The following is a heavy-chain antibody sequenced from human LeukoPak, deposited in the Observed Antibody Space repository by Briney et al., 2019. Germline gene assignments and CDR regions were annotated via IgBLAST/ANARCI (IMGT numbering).Heavy chain of an antibody. CDR2: IYYSGTT. J-gene: IGHJ6*03. Sequence: TSETLSLTCSVSGGSISSSSYYWNWIRQPPGKGLEWVGSIYYSGTTYYNSSLKSRVTISEDTSKNRFFLMLTSVTAADTAVYYCARQVSDYFYYYIDVWGEGTTVIVSS. CDR1: GGSISSSSYY. CDR3: ARQVSDYFYYYIDV. V-gene: IGHV4-39*01.